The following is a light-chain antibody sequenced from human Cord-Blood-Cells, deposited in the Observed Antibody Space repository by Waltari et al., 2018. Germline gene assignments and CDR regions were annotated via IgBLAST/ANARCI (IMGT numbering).Light chain of an antibody. J-gene: IGLJ2*01. Sequence: QSALTHPASVSVSPGQSITISCTGTSSDVGGYNYVSWYQQHPGKAPKPMIYDVSKRPSGVSNRFSGSKSGNTASLTISGLQAEDEADYYCSSYTSSSTLFGGGTKLTVL. CDR1: SSDVGGYNY. CDR2: DVS. CDR3: SSYTSSSTL. V-gene: IGLV2-14*01.